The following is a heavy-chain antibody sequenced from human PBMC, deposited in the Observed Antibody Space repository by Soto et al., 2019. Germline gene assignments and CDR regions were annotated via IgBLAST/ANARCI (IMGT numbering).Heavy chain of an antibody. CDR2: IYHSGST. CDR3: AKDRHRSGSPHPFDY. J-gene: IGHJ4*02. V-gene: IGHV4-30-2*01. Sequence: SETLSLTCAVSGFSISSGGYPWSWIRQPPGKGLEWIGYIYHSGSTYYNPSLKSRVTISVDRSKNQFSLKLSSVTAADTAVYYCAKDRHRSGSPHPFDYWGQGTLVTVS. D-gene: IGHD3-22*01. CDR1: GFSISSGGYP.